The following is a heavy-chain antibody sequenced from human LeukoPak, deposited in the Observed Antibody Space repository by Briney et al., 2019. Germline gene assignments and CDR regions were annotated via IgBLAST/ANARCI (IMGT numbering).Heavy chain of an antibody. Sequence: PGGSLRLSCAASGFTFSSYSMNWVRQAPGKGLEWVSYISSSSSTIYYADSVKGRFTISRDNAKNSLYLQMNSLRAEDTALYYCAKDIGSGSYDYYYGMDVWGQGTTVTVSS. V-gene: IGHV3-48*04. CDR3: AKDIGSGSYDYYYGMDV. D-gene: IGHD1-26*01. CDR2: ISSSSSTI. J-gene: IGHJ6*02. CDR1: GFTFSSYS.